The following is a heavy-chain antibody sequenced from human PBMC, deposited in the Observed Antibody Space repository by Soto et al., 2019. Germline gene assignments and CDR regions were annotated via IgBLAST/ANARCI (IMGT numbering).Heavy chain of an antibody. Sequence: PSETLPLTCAVDGGSFSGDYWSWIRQPPGKGLEWIGEINHSGSTNYNPSLKSRVTISVDTSKNQFSLKLSSVTAADTAVYYCARRYGGAFDIWGQGTMVTVSS. CDR3: ARRYGGAFDI. CDR1: GGSFSGDY. D-gene: IGHD3-10*01. V-gene: IGHV4-34*01. CDR2: INHSGST. J-gene: IGHJ3*02.